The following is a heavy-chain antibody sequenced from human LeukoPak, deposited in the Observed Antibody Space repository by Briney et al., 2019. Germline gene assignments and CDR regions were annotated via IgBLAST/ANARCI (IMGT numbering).Heavy chain of an antibody. Sequence: QSGGSLRLSCAASGFTFSSYAMSWVRRDPGKGLEWVSGISGSGGSTYYADSVKGRFTISRDNSKNTLYLQMNSLRAEDTAVYYSAKDVTYYYDSSGYYYFDYWGQGTLVTVSS. D-gene: IGHD3-22*01. V-gene: IGHV3-23*01. CDR2: ISGSGGST. J-gene: IGHJ4*02. CDR1: GFTFSSYA. CDR3: AKDVTYYYDSSGYYYFDY.